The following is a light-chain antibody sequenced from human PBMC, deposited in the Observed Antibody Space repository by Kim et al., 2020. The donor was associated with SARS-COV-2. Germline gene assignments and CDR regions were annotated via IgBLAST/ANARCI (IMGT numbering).Light chain of an antibody. J-gene: IGKJ2*01. V-gene: IGKV1-39*01. CDR1: QNILNY. Sequence: SATVGDRVTITGRSSQNILNYLNWYQQTPGKAPKLLIYAASTLKSGVPSRFSGSGSRTDFTLTISSLQPEDFAAYYCQQSYHTPRTFGQGTKLEI. CDR2: AAS. CDR3: QQSYHTPRT.